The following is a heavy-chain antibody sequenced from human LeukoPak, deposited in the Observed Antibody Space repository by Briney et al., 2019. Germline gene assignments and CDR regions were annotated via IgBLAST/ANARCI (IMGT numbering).Heavy chain of an antibody. J-gene: IGHJ4*02. Sequence: PGGSLRLSCEASGFTFSNNWMTWVRQAPGKGLEWVANINHDGSEKYYVDSMKGRFTISRDNAKNSLFLQMNSLRAEDTAVYYCARGVEPLAANTLAYWGQGTLVTVSS. CDR1: GFTFSNNW. D-gene: IGHD1-14*01. CDR3: ARGVEPLAANTLAY. CDR2: INHDGSEK. V-gene: IGHV3-7*01.